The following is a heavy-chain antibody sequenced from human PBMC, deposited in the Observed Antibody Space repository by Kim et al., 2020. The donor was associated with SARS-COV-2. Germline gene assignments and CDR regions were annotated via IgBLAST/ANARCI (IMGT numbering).Heavy chain of an antibody. CDR1: GFTFSSYA. Sequence: GGSLRLSCVASGFTFSSYAMHWVRQAPGKGLEWVAVISYDGGEKYYADSVKGRFTSSRDNSKNTLYLQMNSLRADDTAIYYCARENYTKLDYWGQGTLVT. V-gene: IGHV3-30*04. J-gene: IGHJ4*02. CDR2: ISYDGGEK. CDR3: ARENYTKLDY. D-gene: IGHD3-3*01.